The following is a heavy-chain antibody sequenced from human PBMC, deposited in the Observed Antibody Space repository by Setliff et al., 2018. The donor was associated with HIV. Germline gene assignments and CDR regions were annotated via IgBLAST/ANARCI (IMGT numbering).Heavy chain of an antibody. J-gene: IGHJ5*02. V-gene: IGHV4-39*01. CDR2: IYYSGST. Sequence: SETLSLTCTVSGGSISSSSYYWGWIRQPPGKGLEWIGSIYYSGSTYYNPSLKSRVTISVDTSKNQFSLKLNSVTAADTAVYHCARGDTYYHDSSGDPDWFDPWGQGILVTVSS. CDR1: GGSISSSSYY. CDR3: ARGDTYYHDSSGDPDWFDP. D-gene: IGHD3-22*01.